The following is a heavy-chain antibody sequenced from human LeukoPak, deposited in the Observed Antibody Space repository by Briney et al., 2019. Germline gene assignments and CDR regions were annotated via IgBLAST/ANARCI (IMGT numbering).Heavy chain of an antibody. D-gene: IGHD2-21*01. J-gene: IGHJ4*02. V-gene: IGHV3-15*01. CDR3: VTDLVIKGYFDY. Sequence: GGSLRLSCAASGFTFSNVWMSWVRQVPGKGLEWVGRIRRKTDGETTDHPAPVKGRFTISRNDSKNTLYLQMNSLKTEDTAVYYCVTDLVIKGYFDYWCQGALVTVSS. CDR1: GFTFSNVW. CDR2: IRRKTDGETT.